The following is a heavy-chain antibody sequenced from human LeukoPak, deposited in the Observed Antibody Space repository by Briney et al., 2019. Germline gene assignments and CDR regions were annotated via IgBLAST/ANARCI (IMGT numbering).Heavy chain of an antibody. J-gene: IGHJ5*02. V-gene: IGHV1-2*02. Sequence: GASVKVSCKASVYTFTGYYMHWVRQAPGQGLEWMGWINPNSGGTNYAQKFQGRVTMTRDTSISTAYMELSRLRSDDTAVYYCARDYSNYEGGFDPWGQGTLVTVSS. CDR2: INPNSGGT. D-gene: IGHD4-11*01. CDR3: ARDYSNYEGGFDP. CDR1: VYTFTGYY.